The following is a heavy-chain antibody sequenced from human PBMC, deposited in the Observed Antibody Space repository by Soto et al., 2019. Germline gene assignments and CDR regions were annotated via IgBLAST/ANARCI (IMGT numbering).Heavy chain of an antibody. CDR3: AKDWGIVDGDYYYYYGMDV. D-gene: IGHD1-26*01. J-gene: IGHJ6*02. CDR1: GFTFSSYA. Sequence: EVQLLESGGGLVQPGGSLRLSCAASGFTFSSYAMSWVRQAPGKGLEWVSAISGSGGSTYYADSVKGRFTISRDNSKNTLSLQMNSRRAEDTAVYYCAKDWGIVDGDYYYYYGMDVWGQGTTVTVSS. V-gene: IGHV3-23*01. CDR2: ISGSGGST.